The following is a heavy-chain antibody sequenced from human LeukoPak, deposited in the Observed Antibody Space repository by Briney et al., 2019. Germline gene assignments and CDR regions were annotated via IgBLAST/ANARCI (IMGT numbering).Heavy chain of an antibody. CDR1: AFTFSDYY. CDR2: ISSGGNTI. J-gene: IGHJ5*02. CDR3: ARQSGDDFWSNYATRFDP. V-gene: IGHV3-11*01. Sequence: PGGSLRLSCAASAFTFSDYYMSWIRQAPAKGLEWVSYISSGGNTIYHADSVKGRFTVSRDNAKNSVYLQMNSLRAEDTAVYYCARQSGDDFWSNYATRFDPWGQGTLVTVSS. D-gene: IGHD3-3*01.